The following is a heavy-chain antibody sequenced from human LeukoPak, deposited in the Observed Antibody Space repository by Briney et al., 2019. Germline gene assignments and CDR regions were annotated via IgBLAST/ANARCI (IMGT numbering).Heavy chain of an antibody. Sequence: GGSLRLSCAASGFTFSSYAMSWVRQAPGKGLEWVSVIYSGGSTYYADSVKGRFTISRDNSKNTLYLQMNSLRAEDTAVYYCASNSQLRYFDWLSPPPHYYYGMDVWGQGTTVTVSS. J-gene: IGHJ6*02. V-gene: IGHV3-66*01. D-gene: IGHD3-9*01. CDR2: IYSGGST. CDR1: GFTFSSYA. CDR3: ASNSQLRYFDWLSPPPHYYYGMDV.